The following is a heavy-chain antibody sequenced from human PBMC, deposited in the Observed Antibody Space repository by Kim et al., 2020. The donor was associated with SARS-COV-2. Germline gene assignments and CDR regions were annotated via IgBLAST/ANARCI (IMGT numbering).Heavy chain of an antibody. CDR2: ISAYNGNT. CDR3: ARGGSPDSSGYYPDLDDAFDI. D-gene: IGHD3-22*01. CDR1: GYTFTSYG. J-gene: IGHJ3*02. Sequence: ASVKVSCKASGYTFTSYGISWVRQAPGQGLEWMGWISAYNGNTNYAQKLQGRVTMTTDTSTSTAYMELRSLRSDDTAVYYCARGGSPDSSGYYPDLDDAFDIWGQGTMVTVSS. V-gene: IGHV1-18*01.